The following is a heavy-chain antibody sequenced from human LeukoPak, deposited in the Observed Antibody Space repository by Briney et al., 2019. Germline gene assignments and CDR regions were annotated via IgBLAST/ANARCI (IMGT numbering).Heavy chain of an antibody. J-gene: IGHJ4*02. Sequence: ASVKVSCKASGYTFTGYYMHWVRQAPGQGLEWMGWINPNSDGTNVAQNFQGRVTMTRDASISTVYMELSRLRSDDTAVYYCARERDNRYCSSISCYAFDNWGQGTLVTVSS. CDR2: INPNSDGT. V-gene: IGHV1-2*02. D-gene: IGHD2-2*01. CDR1: GYTFTGYY. CDR3: ARERDNRYCSSISCYAFDN.